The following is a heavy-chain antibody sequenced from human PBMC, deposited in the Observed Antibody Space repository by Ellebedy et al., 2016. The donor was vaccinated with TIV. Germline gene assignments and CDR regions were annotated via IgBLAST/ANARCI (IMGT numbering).Heavy chain of an antibody. Sequence: ASVKVSCXASGYTFTSYGISWVRQAPGQGLEWMGWISAYNGNTNYAQKLQGRVTMTTDTSTSTAYMELRSLRSDDTAVYYCARDQRWDRTYYDFWSGSYYYYYYMDVWGKGTTVTVSS. D-gene: IGHD3-3*01. CDR1: GYTFTSYG. CDR2: ISAYNGNT. J-gene: IGHJ6*03. V-gene: IGHV1-18*01. CDR3: ARDQRWDRTYYDFWSGSYYYYYYMDV.